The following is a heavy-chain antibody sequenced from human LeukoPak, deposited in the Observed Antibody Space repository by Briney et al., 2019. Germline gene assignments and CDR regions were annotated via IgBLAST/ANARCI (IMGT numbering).Heavy chain of an antibody. CDR1: GGSISSGDYY. CDR3: ARAGRGTDFDY. CDR2: IYYSGGT. V-gene: IGHV4-30-4*01. Sequence: SETLSLTCTVSGGSISSGDYYWSWIRQPPGKGLEWIGYIYYSGGTYYNPSLKSRVTISVDTSKNQFSLKLSSVTAADTAVYYCARAGRGTDFDYWGQGTLVTVSS. J-gene: IGHJ4*02. D-gene: IGHD1-1*01.